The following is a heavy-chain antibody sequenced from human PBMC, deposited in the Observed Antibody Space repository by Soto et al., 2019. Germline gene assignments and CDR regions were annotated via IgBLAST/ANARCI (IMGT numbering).Heavy chain of an antibody. V-gene: IGHV3-21*01. CDR2: ISSSASHI. CDR3: ARGYTGYCSGGTCYWFDP. CDR1: GFSFSSYS. D-gene: IGHD2-15*01. J-gene: IGHJ5*02. Sequence: DVKLVESGGGLVKPGGSLRLSCAASGFSFSSYSMNWVRQAPGKGLEWVASISSSASHINYADSVKGRFTISRDNAKKSLYLQMNSLRAEDTAVYYCARGYTGYCSGGTCYWFDPWGQGTLVTVSS.